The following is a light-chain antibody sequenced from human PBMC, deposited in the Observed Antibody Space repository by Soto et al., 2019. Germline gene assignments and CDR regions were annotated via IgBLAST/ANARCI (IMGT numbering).Light chain of an antibody. J-gene: IGKJ1*01. V-gene: IGKV3-15*01. CDR1: QSVSSN. CDR2: DAS. CDR3: QQYKKWPRT. Sequence: EIVLMHSRGTLSLSPSESASLCFRARQSVSSNFAWYQQKPGQAPRLLIYDASTRATGIPARFSGSGSGTEFTLTISSLQSEDFAVYYCQQYKKWPRTFGHGTKVDI.